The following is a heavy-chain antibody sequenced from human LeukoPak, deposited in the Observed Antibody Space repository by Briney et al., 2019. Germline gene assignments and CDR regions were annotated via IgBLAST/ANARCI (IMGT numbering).Heavy chain of an antibody. CDR2: IYSGGST. Sequence: GGSLRLSCAASGFTFSDYYMSWIRQAPGKGLEWVSIIYSGGSTYYANSVKVRFTISRDNSKNTVYLQMNSLRAEDTAVYYCARDGRTTVTTRTQHWGQGTLVTVSS. D-gene: IGHD4-17*01. J-gene: IGHJ1*01. CDR3: ARDGRTTVTTRTQH. V-gene: IGHV3-66*01. CDR1: GFTFSDYY.